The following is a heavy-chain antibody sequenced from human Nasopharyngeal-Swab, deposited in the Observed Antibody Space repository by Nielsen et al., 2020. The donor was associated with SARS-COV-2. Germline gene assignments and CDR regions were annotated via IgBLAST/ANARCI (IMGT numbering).Heavy chain of an antibody. CDR3: TTLSNTIVGPRPFDY. CDR1: GFSFSKCA. Sequence: GGSLRLSCEASGFSFSKCAIHWVRQAPGKGLEWVAVTSYDGSTKDYADSVKGRFIISRDNSTNTLYLEMNSLRTEDTAVYYCTTLSNTIVGPRPFDYWGQGTLVTVSS. CDR2: TSYDGSTK. J-gene: IGHJ4*02. V-gene: IGHV3-30-3*01. D-gene: IGHD2-21*01.